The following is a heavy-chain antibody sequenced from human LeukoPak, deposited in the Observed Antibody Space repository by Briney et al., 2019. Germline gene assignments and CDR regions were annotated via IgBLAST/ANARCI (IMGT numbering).Heavy chain of an antibody. J-gene: IGHJ5*02. Sequence: GGSLRLSCAASGFTVSSNYMSWVRQAPGKGLEWVSVIYSGGSTYYADSVKGRFTISRDNSKNTLYLQMNSLRAEDTAVYYCASFSYCSGGSCYSEPWGQGTLVTVSS. CDR1: GFTVSSNY. V-gene: IGHV3-53*01. CDR2: IYSGGST. CDR3: ASFSYCSGGSCYSEP. D-gene: IGHD2-15*01.